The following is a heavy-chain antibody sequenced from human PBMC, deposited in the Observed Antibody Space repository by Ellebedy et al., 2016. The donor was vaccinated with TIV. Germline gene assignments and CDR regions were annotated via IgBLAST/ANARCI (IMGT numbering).Heavy chain of an antibody. J-gene: IGHJ4*02. D-gene: IGHD4-17*01. V-gene: IGHV3-23*01. CDR1: GFTFSSYA. CDR2: ISGSGGST. Sequence: GGSLRLSXAASGFTFSSYAMSWVRQAPGKGLEWVSAISGSGGSTYYADSVKGRFTISRDNSKNTLYLQMNSLRAEDTAVYYCATHYGDYAFGYWGQGTLVTVSS. CDR3: ATHYGDYAFGY.